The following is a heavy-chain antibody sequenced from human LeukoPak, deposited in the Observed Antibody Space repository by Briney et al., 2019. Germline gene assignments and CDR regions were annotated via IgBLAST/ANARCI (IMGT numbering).Heavy chain of an antibody. J-gene: IGHJ6*03. CDR1: GGSFSGHY. CDR2: INHSGST. D-gene: IGHD3-10*01. CDR3: ARGVHYYGSGSYYYYMDV. Sequence: SEILSLTCAVYGGSFSGHYWTWIRQPPGKGLEWIGEINHSGSTNYDPSLKSRVTISVDTSKNQFSLKLSSVTAADTAVYYCARGVHYYGSGSYYYYMDVWGKGTTVTVSS. V-gene: IGHV4-34*01.